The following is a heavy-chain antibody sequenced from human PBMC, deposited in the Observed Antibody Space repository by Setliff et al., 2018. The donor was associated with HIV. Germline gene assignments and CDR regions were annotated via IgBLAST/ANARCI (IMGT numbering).Heavy chain of an antibody. CDR1: GYSISSSYW. J-gene: IGHJ2*01. Sequence: SETLSLTCVVSGYSISSSYWWGWIRQPPGKGLEWIGWIGYIYKGGSTYYNPSLKSRVTMSEDTSKNQFSLKLRSVTAVDTAVYYCARSALWSGEADWYFDPWGRGTLVTVSS. CDR3: ARSALWSGEADWYFDP. CDR2: IYKGGST. D-gene: IGHD3-10*01. V-gene: IGHV4-28*01.